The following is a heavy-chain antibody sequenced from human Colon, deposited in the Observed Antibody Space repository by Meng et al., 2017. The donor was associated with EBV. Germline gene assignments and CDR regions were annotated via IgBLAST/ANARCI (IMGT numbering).Heavy chain of an antibody. CDR3: ARVGAYCGGDCYHPR. Sequence: QAQRQESGPGLVKPSGTLFLTFAVSVGSNSSSNVWSWVRQPPGKGLEWIGEIYHSGSTNYNPSLKSRVTISVDKSKNQFSLKLSSVTAADTAVYYCARVGAYCGGDCYHPRWGQGTLVTVSS. J-gene: IGHJ4*02. D-gene: IGHD2-21*02. V-gene: IGHV4-4*02. CDR1: VGSNSSSNV. CDR2: IYHSGST.